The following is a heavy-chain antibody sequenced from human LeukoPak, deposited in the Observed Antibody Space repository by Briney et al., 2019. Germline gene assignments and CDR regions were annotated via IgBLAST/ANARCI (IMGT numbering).Heavy chain of an antibody. CDR2: INTNTGNP. CDR3: ARDNINEAGYSSSWSI. Sequence: ASAKDSCKASVYTFTSYALYRVRQAPGQGDERMGWINTNTGNPTYAQGFTGRFVFSLDTSVSTAYLQISSLKAEDTAVHYCARDNINEAGYSSSWSIWGQGTMVTVSS. V-gene: IGHV7-4-1*02. J-gene: IGHJ3*02. D-gene: IGHD6-13*01. CDR1: VYTFTSYA.